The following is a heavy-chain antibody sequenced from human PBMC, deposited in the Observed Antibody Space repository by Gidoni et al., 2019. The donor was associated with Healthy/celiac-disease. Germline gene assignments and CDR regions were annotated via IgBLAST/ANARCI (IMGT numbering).Heavy chain of an antibody. CDR3: ARGLIFWSGYYNPVEIAILDY. CDR1: GFTFSSYA. Sequence: QVQLVESGGGVVQPGRSLRLSCAASGFTFSSYAMHWVRQAPGKGLEWVAVISYDGSNKYYADSVKGRFTISRDNSKNTLYLQMNSLRAEDTAVYYCARGLIFWSGYYNPVEIAILDYWGQGTLVTVSS. V-gene: IGHV3-30-3*01. J-gene: IGHJ4*02. CDR2: ISYDGSNK. D-gene: IGHD3-3*01.